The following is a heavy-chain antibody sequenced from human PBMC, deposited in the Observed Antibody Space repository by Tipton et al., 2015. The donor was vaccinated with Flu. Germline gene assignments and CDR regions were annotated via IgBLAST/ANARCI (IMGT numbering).Heavy chain of an antibody. CDR2: IYYSGNA. V-gene: IGHV4-59*08. CDR1: GGSISGYY. Sequence: TLSLTCTVSGGSISGYYCSWIRQPPGKGLEWIGYIYYSGNANYNPSLQSRVTMSVDRSKNQFSLELRSVTAADTAVYYCARHAPLYTSGVSYYYYMDVWGEGTTVTVSS. D-gene: IGHD6-19*01. CDR3: ARHAPLYTSGVSYYYYMDV. J-gene: IGHJ6*03.